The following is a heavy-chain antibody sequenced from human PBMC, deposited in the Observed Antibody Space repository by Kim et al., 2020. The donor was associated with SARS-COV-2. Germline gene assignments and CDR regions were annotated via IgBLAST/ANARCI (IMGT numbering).Heavy chain of an antibody. D-gene: IGHD3-10*01. Sequence: GGSLRLSCAASGFTFDDYAMHWVRQAPGKGLEWVSGISWNSGSIGYADSVKGRFTISRDNAKNSLYLQMNSLRAEDTALYYCAKGKGRFRELIGVDYWGQGTLVTVSS. V-gene: IGHV3-9*01. CDR3: AKGKGRFRELIGVDY. CDR2: ISWNSGSI. J-gene: IGHJ4*02. CDR1: GFTFDDYA.